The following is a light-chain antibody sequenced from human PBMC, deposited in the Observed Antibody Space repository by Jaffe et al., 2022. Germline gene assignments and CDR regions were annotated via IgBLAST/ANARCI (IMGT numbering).Light chain of an antibody. CDR3: AAWDDSLNGPV. CDR1: SSNIGSYD. Sequence: QSVLTQPPSASGTPGQRVTVSCSGSSSNIGSYDVYWYQQLPGTAPKLLIYRNNQLPSGVPARFSGSKSGTSASLAISGLRSDDEANYYCAAWDDSLNGPVFGGGTKVTVL. J-gene: IGLJ3*02. CDR2: RNN. V-gene: IGLV1-47*01.